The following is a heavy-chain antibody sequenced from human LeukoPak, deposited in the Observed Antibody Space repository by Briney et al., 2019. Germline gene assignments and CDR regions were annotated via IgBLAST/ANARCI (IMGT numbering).Heavy chain of an antibody. CDR3: ARGSSGYYYVSDY. CDR2: ISYSGTT. CDR1: GGSIISYY. J-gene: IGHJ4*02. V-gene: IGHV4-59*01. Sequence: PSETLSLTCTVSGGSIISYYWSWFRQPPGQGLEWIGYISYSGTTNYNPSLQSRVTISVDTSKNQFSLKLSSVTAADTAVYYCARGSSGYYYVSDYWGQGTLVTVSS. D-gene: IGHD3-22*01.